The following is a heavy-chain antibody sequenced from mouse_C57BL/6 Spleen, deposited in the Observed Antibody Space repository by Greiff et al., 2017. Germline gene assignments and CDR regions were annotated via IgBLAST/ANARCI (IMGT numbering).Heavy chain of an antibody. V-gene: IGHV1-42*01. Sequence: EVQLQQSGPELVKPGASVKISSKASGYSFTGYYMNWVKQSPEKSLEWIGEINPSTGGTTYNQKFKAKATLTVDKSSSTAYMQLKSLTSEDSAVYYCARLGGEYYFDYWGQGTTLTVSS. CDR2: INPSTGGT. J-gene: IGHJ2*01. CDR1: GYSFTGYY. D-gene: IGHD3-1*01. CDR3: ARLGGEYYFDY.